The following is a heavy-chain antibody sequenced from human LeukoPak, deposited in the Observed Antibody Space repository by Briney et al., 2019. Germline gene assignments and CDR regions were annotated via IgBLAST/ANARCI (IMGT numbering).Heavy chain of an antibody. CDR2: IKPDGSET. Sequence: GGSLRLSCAASGFTFSNYWMNWVRQAPGKGPEWVANIKPDGSETYYVDSVKGRFTISRDNSKNTLYLQMNSLRAEDTAVYYCAKDRSSFGYYYYYMDVWGKGTTVTVSS. CDR3: AKDRSSFGYYYYYMDV. CDR1: GFTFSNYW. V-gene: IGHV3-7*01. J-gene: IGHJ6*03. D-gene: IGHD6-6*01.